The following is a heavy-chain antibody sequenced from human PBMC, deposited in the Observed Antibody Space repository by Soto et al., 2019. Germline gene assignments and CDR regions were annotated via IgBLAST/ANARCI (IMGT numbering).Heavy chain of an antibody. D-gene: IGHD3-10*02. V-gene: IGHV3-30*18. J-gene: IGHJ6*02. CDR1: GFTLSRYG. Sequence: PGGSLRLSCAASGFTLSRYGIHWVRQAPGKGLEWVALISSDATNKYYVDSVKGRFTISRDNSKNTLYLQMNSLRVEDTAVYYCAKDWDYVIQVRYYFYGMDVWGQGTTVTVYS. CDR2: ISSDATNK. CDR3: AKDWDYVIQVRYYFYGMDV.